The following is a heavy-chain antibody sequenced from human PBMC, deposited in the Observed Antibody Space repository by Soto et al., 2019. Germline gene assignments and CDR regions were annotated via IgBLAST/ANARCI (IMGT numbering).Heavy chain of an antibody. CDR3: ARQIYDSDTGPNFQYYFDS. CDR1: GYSFAGYW. Sequence: GESLKISCKGSGYSFAGYWITWVRQKPGKGLEWMGRIDPSDSQTYYSPSFRGHVTISATRSITTVFLQWSSLRASDTAMYYCARQIYDSDTGPNFQYYFDSWGQGTPVTVSS. V-gene: IGHV5-10-1*01. J-gene: IGHJ4*02. CDR2: IDPSDSQT. D-gene: IGHD3-22*01.